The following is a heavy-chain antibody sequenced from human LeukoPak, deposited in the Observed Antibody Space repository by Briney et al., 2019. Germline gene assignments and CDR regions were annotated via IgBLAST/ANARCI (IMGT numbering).Heavy chain of an antibody. D-gene: IGHD6-19*01. CDR2: ISAYNGNT. Sequence: ASVKVSCKASGYTFTSYGISWVRQAPGQGLEWRGWISAYNGNTNYAQKLQGRVTMTTDTSTSTAYMELRSLRSDDAAVYYCARLGSGWYLGYYYYYMDVWGKGTTVTVSS. J-gene: IGHJ6*03. V-gene: IGHV1-18*01. CDR3: ARLGSGWYLGYYYYYMDV. CDR1: GYTFTSYG.